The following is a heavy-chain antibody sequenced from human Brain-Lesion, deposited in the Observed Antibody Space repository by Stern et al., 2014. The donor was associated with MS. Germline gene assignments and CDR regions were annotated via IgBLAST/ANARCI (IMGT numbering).Heavy chain of an antibody. CDR2: FDPEDGET. D-gene: IGHD1-26*01. V-gene: IGHV1-24*01. CDR3: ATLSPGAGGNYYRHFDY. Sequence: VHLVESGAEVKKPGASVKVSCKVSGYTLTELSVHWVRQAPRKGLEWMGGFDPEDGETIYAQKFQGRVTMTEDTSTDTAYMELSSLRSEDTAVYYCATLSPGAGGNYYRHFDYWGQGTLVTVSS. J-gene: IGHJ4*02. CDR1: GYTLTELS.